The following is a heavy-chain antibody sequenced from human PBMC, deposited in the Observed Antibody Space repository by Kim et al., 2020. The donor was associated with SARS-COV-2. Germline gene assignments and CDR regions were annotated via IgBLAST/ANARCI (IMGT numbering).Heavy chain of an antibody. CDR1: GFTFSSYA. D-gene: IGHD6-13*01. J-gene: IGHJ6*01. V-gene: IGHV3-30-3*01. CDR3: ARDGPRIAAAGRGLGGM. Sequence: GGSLRLSCAASGFTFSSYAMHWVRQAPGKGLEWVAVISYDGSNKYYADSVKGRFTISRDNSKNTLYLQMNSLRAEDTAVYYCARDGPRIAAAGRGLGGM. CDR2: ISYDGSNK.